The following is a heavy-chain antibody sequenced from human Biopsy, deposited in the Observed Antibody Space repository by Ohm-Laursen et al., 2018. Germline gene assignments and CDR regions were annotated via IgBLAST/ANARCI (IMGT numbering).Heavy chain of an antibody. CDR1: GESFNGYY. J-gene: IGHJ6*02. CDR3: VRGVDYYDPYRYYALDV. CDR2: INHSGRT. Sequence: SETLSLTCAVYGESFNGYYWSWIRQTPGKGLGWIGEINHSGRTNYNPSLKSRVTISVDTSKNQFSLKVRSVTAADTAVYYCVRGVDYYDPYRYYALDVWGQGTTVTVSS. V-gene: IGHV4-34*01. D-gene: IGHD3-22*01.